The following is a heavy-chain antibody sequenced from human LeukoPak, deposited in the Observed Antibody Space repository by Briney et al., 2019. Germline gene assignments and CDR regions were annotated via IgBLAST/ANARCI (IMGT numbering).Heavy chain of an antibody. CDR3: AGMDTAMQHNWFDP. V-gene: IGHV4-59*08. D-gene: IGHD5-18*01. CDR1: GGSISSYY. Sequence: NPSETLSLTCTVSGGSISSYYWSWIRQPPGKGLEWIGYIYYSGSTNYNPSLKSRVTISVDTSKNQFSLKLSSVTAADTAVYYCAGMDTAMQHNWFDPWGQGTLVTVSS. CDR2: IYYSGST. J-gene: IGHJ5*02.